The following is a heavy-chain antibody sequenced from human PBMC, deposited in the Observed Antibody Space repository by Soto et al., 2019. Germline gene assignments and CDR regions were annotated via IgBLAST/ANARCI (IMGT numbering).Heavy chain of an antibody. CDR3: ARGNVVAIDY. CDR2: IYNGGTT. V-gene: IGHV4-30-4*01. D-gene: IGHD2-21*01. J-gene: IGHJ4*02. CDR1: GGSINTVNYF. Sequence: SETLSLTCTVSGGSINTVNYFWSWIRQSPDKGLEWIGHIYNGGTTYNNPSLTSRVTISVDTSNNQFSLKLSSVTAADTAVYYCARGNVVAIDYWGQGTLVTVSS.